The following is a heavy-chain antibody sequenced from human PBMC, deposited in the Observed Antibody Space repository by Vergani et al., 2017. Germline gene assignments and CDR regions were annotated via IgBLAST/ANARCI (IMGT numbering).Heavy chain of an antibody. CDR3: ARKGDDSSGYLFDY. J-gene: IGHJ4*02. CDR1: GYTFTGYY. V-gene: IGHV1-2*02. D-gene: IGHD3-22*01. Sequence: QVQLVQSGAEVKKPGASVKVSCKASGYTFTGYYMHWVRQAPGQGLEWMGWINPNNGGTNYAQKFQGRVTMTRDTSISTAYMELSSLRSDDTAVYYCARKGDDSSGYLFDYWSQGTLVTVSS. CDR2: INPNNGGT.